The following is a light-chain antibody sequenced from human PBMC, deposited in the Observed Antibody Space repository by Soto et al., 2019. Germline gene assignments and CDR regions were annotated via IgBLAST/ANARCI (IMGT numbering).Light chain of an antibody. CDR2: HDS. CDR3: QVWDSSSDHVV. CDR1: NIGSKS. J-gene: IGLJ2*01. Sequence: SYELTQPPSVSVAPGKTARITCGGNNIGSKSVHWYQQKPGQAPVLVMYHDSDRPSGIPERFSGSNSGNTATLTISRVEAGDEADYSCQVWDSSSDHVVFGGGTKVTVL. V-gene: IGLV3-21*04.